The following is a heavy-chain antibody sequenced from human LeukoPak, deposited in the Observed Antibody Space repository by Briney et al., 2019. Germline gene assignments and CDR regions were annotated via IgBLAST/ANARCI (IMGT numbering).Heavy chain of an antibody. D-gene: IGHD2-15*01. J-gene: IGHJ4*02. CDR2: ISSSSSTI. Sequence: PGGSLRLSCAASGFTVSSYSMNWVRQAPGKGLEWVSYISSSSSTIYYADSVKGRFTISRDNAKNSLYLQMNSLRAEDTAVYYCASAYCSGGSCYSGINYWGQGTLVTVSS. CDR3: ASAYCSGGSCYSGINY. CDR1: GFTVSSYS. V-gene: IGHV3-48*04.